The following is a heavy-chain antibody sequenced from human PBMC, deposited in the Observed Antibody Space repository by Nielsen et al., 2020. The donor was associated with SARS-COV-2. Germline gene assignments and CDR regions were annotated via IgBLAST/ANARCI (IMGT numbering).Heavy chain of an antibody. CDR1: GFTFDDYA. D-gene: IGHD2-15*01. Sequence: GGSLRLSCAASGFTFDDYAMNWVRQAPGKGLEWVSYISSSGSTIYYADSVKGRFTISRDNAKNSLYLQMNSLRAEDTAVYYCARGWDIVVVVAATPPFYYFDYWGQGTLVTVSS. CDR2: ISSSGSTI. J-gene: IGHJ4*02. V-gene: IGHV3-48*03. CDR3: ARGWDIVVVVAATPPFYYFDY.